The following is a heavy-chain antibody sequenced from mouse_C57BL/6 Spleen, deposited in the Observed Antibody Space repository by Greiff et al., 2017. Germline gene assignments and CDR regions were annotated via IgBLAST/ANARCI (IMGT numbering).Heavy chain of an antibody. CDR1: GYAFSSSW. Sequence: QVQLKQSGPELVKPGASVKISCKASGYAFSSSWMNWVKQRPGKGLEWIGRIYPGDGDTNYNGKFKGKATLTADKSSSTAYMQLSSLTSEDSAVYFCARRGDGYFDVWGTGTTVTVSS. CDR2: IYPGDGDT. CDR3: ARRGDGYFDV. J-gene: IGHJ1*03. V-gene: IGHV1-82*01. D-gene: IGHD3-3*01.